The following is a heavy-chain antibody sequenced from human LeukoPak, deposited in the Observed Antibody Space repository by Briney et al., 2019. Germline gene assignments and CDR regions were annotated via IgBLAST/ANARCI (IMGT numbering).Heavy chain of an antibody. D-gene: IGHD1-14*01. V-gene: IGHV3-21*06. CDR3: ATETNGRHYDY. CDR1: GLSFSTSG. CDR2: IGPTGSDR. J-gene: IGHJ4*02. Sequence: GGSLRLSCTASGLSFSTSGFNWVRQAPGKGLEWVASIGPTGSDRYHADSIKGRFTISRDNANNFLYLQMNSLRAEDTAVYYCATETNGRHYDYWGQGTLLTVSS.